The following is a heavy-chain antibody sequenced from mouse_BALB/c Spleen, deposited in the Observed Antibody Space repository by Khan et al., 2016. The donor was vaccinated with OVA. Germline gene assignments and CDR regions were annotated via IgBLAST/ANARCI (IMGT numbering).Heavy chain of an antibody. J-gene: IGHJ3*01. V-gene: IGHV3-8*02. Sequence: EVQLQESGPSLVKPSQTLSLTCSVTGDSITSGYWNWIRKFPGNKLAYMGYIIYTGYTYYNPSLKRRISITRHTSKNQYYLQLSSVTDEDAATYYCARSTYRYAFVYWGQGTLVTVSA. D-gene: IGHD2-12*01. CDR3: ARSTYRYAFVY. CDR1: GDSITSGY. CDR2: IIYTGYT.